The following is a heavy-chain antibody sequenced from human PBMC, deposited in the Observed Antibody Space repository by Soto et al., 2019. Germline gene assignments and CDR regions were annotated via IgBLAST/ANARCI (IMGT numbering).Heavy chain of an antibody. CDR3: ARDKRDLRFLEWSYYFDY. CDR1: GFTFSSYA. Sequence: PGGSLRLSCAASGFTFSSYAMSWVRQAPGKGLEWVSTISGSGGSTYYADSVKGRFTISRDNSKNTLYLQMNSLGAEDTAVYYCARDKRDLRFLEWSYYFDYWGQGTLVTVSS. J-gene: IGHJ4*02. V-gene: IGHV3-23*01. CDR2: ISGSGGST. D-gene: IGHD3-3*01.